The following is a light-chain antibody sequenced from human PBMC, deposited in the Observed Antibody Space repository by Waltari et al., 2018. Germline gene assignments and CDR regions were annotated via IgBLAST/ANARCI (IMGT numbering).Light chain of an antibody. J-gene: IGLJ2*01. CDR2: DTS. V-gene: IGLV7-46*01. CDR1: TGPVTSSHF. Sequence: QPVVTQEPSLTVSPGGTVTLTCSSSTGPVTSSHFPCWFQQRPGQAPRTLISDTSNTYSWTPARFSGSLVEGKAALTLSGAQPDDDADYYCLLSYNSAVVVGRGTKLTVL. CDR3: LLSYNSAVV.